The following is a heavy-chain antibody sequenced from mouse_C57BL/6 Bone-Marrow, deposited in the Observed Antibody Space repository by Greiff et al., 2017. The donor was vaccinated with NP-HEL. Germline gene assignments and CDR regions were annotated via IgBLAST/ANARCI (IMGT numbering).Heavy chain of an antibody. D-gene: IGHD3-1*01. Sequence: EVMLVESGGDLVKPGGSLKLSCAASGFTFSSYGMSWVRQTPDQRLEWVATISSGGSYPYYPDSVKGRFTLSRDNAKNTLYLQMSSLKSEDTAMYYCARIGVGDYWGQGTTLTVSS. CDR1: GFTFSSYG. V-gene: IGHV5-6*02. CDR3: ARIGVGDY. J-gene: IGHJ2*01. CDR2: ISSGGSYP.